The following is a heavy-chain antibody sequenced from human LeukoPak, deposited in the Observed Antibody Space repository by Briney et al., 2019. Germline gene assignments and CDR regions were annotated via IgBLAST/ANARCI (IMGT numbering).Heavy chain of an antibody. V-gene: IGHV3-73*01. CDR1: GFTFSVSA. Sequence: GGSLRLSCAASGFTFSVSAMHWVRQASGKGLEWVGRIRSKGNSYATAYAASLKGRFTISRDDLNNTAYLQMNSLKSEGTAVHYCQGIAMSGDESIDIWGQGTMVTVSS. J-gene: IGHJ3*02. CDR2: IRSKGNSYAT. CDR3: QGIAMSGDESIDI. D-gene: IGHD6-13*01.